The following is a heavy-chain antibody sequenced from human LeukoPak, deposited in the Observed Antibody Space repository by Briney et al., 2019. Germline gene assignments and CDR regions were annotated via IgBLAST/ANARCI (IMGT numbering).Heavy chain of an antibody. CDR3: ARYRFGELLSNSMDV. J-gene: IGHJ6*02. V-gene: IGHV3-7*01. D-gene: IGHD3-10*01. CDR2: IKLDGSEK. CDR1: GFTFSSYW. Sequence: GGSLRLSCAASGFTFSSYWMTWVRQAPGKGLEWGANIKLDGSEKYYGVSVKGRFTVSRDNAKNSLYLQMNSLRAEDTAVYYCARYRFGELLSNSMDVWGQGTTVTVSS.